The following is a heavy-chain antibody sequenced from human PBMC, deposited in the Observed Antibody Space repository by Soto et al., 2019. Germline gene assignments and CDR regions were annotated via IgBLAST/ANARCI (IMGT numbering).Heavy chain of an antibody. D-gene: IGHD2-15*01. CDR2: ISYDGSNK. V-gene: IGHV3-30*18. J-gene: IGHJ4*02. Sequence: GGSLRLSCAASGFTFSSYGMHWVRQAPGKGLEWVAVISYDGSNKYYADSVKGRFTISRDNSKNTLYLQMNSLRAEDTAVYYCAKDPEKKPFTVVRGGYFDYWGQGTLVTVSS. CDR1: GFTFSSYG. CDR3: AKDPEKKPFTVVRGGYFDY.